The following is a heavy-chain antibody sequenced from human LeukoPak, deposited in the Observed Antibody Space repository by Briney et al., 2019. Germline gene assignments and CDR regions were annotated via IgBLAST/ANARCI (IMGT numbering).Heavy chain of an antibody. D-gene: IGHD2-15*01. Sequence: GGSLRLSWAASGFPFTSYAISWVRQTPGKGLEWVSVISAGGGSTYYADSVKGRFTISRDNSKNTLDLQMSSLRAADTAIYYCAKDMTKDGRRFDYCGQGTLVTVSS. V-gene: IGHV3-23*01. CDR3: AKDMTKDGRRFDY. CDR1: GFPFTSYA. CDR2: ISAGGGST. J-gene: IGHJ4*02.